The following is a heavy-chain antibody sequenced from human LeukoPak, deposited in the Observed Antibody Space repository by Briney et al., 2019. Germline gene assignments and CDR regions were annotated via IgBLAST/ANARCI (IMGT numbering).Heavy chain of an antibody. CDR3: AKDQDGYNRLFDD. Sequence: GGSLRPSCAASGFTFSSYAMSWVRQAPGKGLEWVSAISGSGGSTYYADSVKGRFTISRDNSKNTLYLQMNSLRAEDTAVYYRAKDQDGYNRLFDDWGQGTLVTVSS. CDR2: ISGSGGST. V-gene: IGHV3-23*01. D-gene: IGHD5-24*01. CDR1: GFTFSSYA. J-gene: IGHJ4*02.